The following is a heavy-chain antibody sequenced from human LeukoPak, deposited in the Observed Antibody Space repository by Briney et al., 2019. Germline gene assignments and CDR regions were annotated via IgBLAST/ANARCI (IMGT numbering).Heavy chain of an antibody. CDR1: GGSISSGGYY. Sequence: SQTLSLTCTVSGGSISSGGYYWSCIRQPPGKGLEWFGYIYYSGSTYYNPTLKSRVTISVDTSKNQFSLKLSSVTAADTAVYYCARDRDSNYDILTVLRGFDPWGQGTLVTVSS. J-gene: IGHJ5*02. D-gene: IGHD3-9*01. CDR2: IYYSGST. CDR3: ARDRDSNYDILTVLRGFDP. V-gene: IGHV4-31*03.